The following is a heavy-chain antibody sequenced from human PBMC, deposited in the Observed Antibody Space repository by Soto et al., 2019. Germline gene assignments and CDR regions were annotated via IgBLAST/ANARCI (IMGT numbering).Heavy chain of an antibody. J-gene: IGHJ4*02. V-gene: IGHV3-30*18. Sequence: PGGSLRLSCAASRFTFSSYGMHWVRQAPGKGLEWVAVISYDGSKKNYADFVKGRFTISRDNSKNTMYLQMNSLRDEDTAVYYCAKNTGSYEDYRYYFDFWGQGTLVTSPQ. D-gene: IGHD4-17*01. CDR1: RFTFSSYG. CDR2: ISYDGSKK. CDR3: AKNTGSYEDYRYYFDF.